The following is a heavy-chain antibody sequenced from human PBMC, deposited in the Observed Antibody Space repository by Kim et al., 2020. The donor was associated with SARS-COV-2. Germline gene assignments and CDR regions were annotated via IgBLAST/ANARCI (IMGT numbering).Heavy chain of an antibody. Sequence: GGSLRLSYAASGFTFSDYYMSWIRQAPGKGLEWVSYISSSGSTIYYADSVKGRFTISRDNAKNSLYLQMNSLRAEDTAVYYCARVAVSSGWHNYYYGMDVWGQGTTVTVSS. CDR3: ARVAVSSGWHNYYYGMDV. J-gene: IGHJ6*02. CDR2: ISSSGSTI. V-gene: IGHV3-11*01. CDR1: GFTFSDYY. D-gene: IGHD6-19*01.